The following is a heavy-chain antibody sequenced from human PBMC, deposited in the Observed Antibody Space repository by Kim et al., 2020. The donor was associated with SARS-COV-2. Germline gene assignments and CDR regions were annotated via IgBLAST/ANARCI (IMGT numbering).Heavy chain of an antibody. J-gene: IGHJ6*02. V-gene: IGHV1-69*13. CDR2: IIPIFGTA. CDR3: ARGGWRSSSWDTDKYNYYGMDV. Sequence: SVKVSCKASGGTFSIYAISWVRQAPGQGLEWMGGIIPIFGTANYAQKFQGRVTITADESTSTAYMELSSLRSEDTAVYYCARGGWRSSSWDTDKYNYYGMDVWGQGTTVTVSS. D-gene: IGHD6-13*01. CDR1: GGTFSIYA.